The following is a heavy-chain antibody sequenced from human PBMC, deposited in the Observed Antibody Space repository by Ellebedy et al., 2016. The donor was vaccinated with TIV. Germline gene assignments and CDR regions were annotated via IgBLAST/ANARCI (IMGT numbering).Heavy chain of an antibody. V-gene: IGHV3-49*03. CDR3: TREVTWGHDAFDI. Sequence: PGGSLRLSCTASGFTFGDYAMSRFRQAPGKGLEWVGFIRSKAYGGTTEYAASVKGRFTISRDDSKSIAYLQMNSLKTEDTAVYYCTREVTWGHDAFDIWGQGTMVTVSS. J-gene: IGHJ3*02. CDR2: IRSKAYGGTT. CDR1: GFTFGDYA. D-gene: IGHD5-18*01.